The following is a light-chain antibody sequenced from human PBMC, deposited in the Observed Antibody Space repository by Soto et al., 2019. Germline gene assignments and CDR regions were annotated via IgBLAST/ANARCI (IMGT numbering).Light chain of an antibody. CDR2: GAS. CDR3: QQYDNWPQT. J-gene: IGKJ1*01. V-gene: IGKV3-15*01. CDR1: QSVAYT. Sequence: TQSPATLSLYPGERATLSCRASQSVAYTYLAWFQQKPGQAPRLLIYGASTRATGIPARFSGRGSGTEFTLTISSLQSVDFAVYYCQQYDNWPQTFGQGTMVDIK.